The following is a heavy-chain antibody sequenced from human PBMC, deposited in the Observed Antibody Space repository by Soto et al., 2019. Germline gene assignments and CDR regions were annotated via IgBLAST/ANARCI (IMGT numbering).Heavy chain of an antibody. CDR2: IIPIFGTA. D-gene: IGHD1-7*01. Sequence: ASVKVSCKASGGTFSSYAISWVRQAPGQGLEWMGGIIPIFGTANYAQKFQGRVTITADESTSTAYMELSSLRSEDTAVYYCARPRKNYLDYHYGMDVWGQGTTVTVSS. J-gene: IGHJ6*02. CDR3: ARPRKNYLDYHYGMDV. CDR1: GGTFSSYA. V-gene: IGHV1-69*13.